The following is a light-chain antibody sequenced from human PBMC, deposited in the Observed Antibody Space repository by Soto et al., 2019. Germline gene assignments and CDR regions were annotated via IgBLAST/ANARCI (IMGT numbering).Light chain of an antibody. CDR2: SAS. V-gene: IGKV3-20*01. CDR1: QSVSGDY. CDR3: QQYGSSPPFT. Sequence: EVVLTQSPGTLSLSPGERATLSCRASQSVSGDYLAWYQQKPGQAPRLLIYSASLKPAGIPDRFSGSGSATDFTLTISRLEPEDFAVYYCQQYGSSPPFTFGQGTRLEIK. J-gene: IGKJ5*01.